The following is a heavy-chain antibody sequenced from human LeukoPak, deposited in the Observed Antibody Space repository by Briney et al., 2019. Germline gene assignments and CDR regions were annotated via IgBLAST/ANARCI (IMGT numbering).Heavy chain of an antibody. V-gene: IGHV1-46*01. Sequence: GASVKVSCKASGYTFTSYYMHWVRQAPGQGLEWMGIINPSGGSTSYAQKFQGRVTITRDMSTSTAYMELSSLRSEDTAVYYCARDPIRITIFGVERGYYYYYMDVWGKGTTVTVSS. D-gene: IGHD3-3*01. CDR3: ARDPIRITIFGVERGYYYYYMDV. CDR1: GYTFTSYY. CDR2: INPSGGST. J-gene: IGHJ6*03.